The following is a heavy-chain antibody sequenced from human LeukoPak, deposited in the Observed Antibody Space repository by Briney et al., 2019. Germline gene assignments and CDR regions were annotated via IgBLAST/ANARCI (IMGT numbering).Heavy chain of an antibody. Sequence: SVKVSCKASGGTLSSYAISWVRQAPGQGLEWMGRIIPILGIANYAQKFQGRVTITADKSTSTAYMELSSLRSEDTAVYYCARDFPRYYDSSGYYYYWGQGTLVTVSS. J-gene: IGHJ4*02. CDR2: IIPILGIA. CDR1: GGTLSSYA. D-gene: IGHD3-22*01. V-gene: IGHV1-69*04. CDR3: ARDFPRYYDSSGYYYY.